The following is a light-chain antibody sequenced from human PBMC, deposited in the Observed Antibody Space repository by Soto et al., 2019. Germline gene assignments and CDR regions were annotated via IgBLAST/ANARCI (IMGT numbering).Light chain of an antibody. J-gene: IGLJ2*01. CDR1: SSNIGAGYD. V-gene: IGLV1-40*01. CDR3: QSYDSSLSVVV. CDR2: GNS. Sequence: QSVLTQPPSVSGAPGQRVTISCTGSSSNIGAGYDVHWYLQLPGTAPKLLIYGNSNRPSGVPDRFSGSKSGTSASLVITGHQAEDEADYYCQSYDSSLSVVVFCGGTKLTVL.